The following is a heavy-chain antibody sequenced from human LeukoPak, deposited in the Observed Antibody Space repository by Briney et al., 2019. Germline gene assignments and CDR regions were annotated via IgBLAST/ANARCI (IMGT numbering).Heavy chain of an antibody. CDR3: VRGGSSGWFDWFDY. V-gene: IGHV3-30*03. J-gene: IGHJ4*02. Sequence: GGSLRLSCAASGFTFSGYSLNWVRQAPGKGLEWVAIISYDGSHQHYADSVKGRFTISRDSSKNTLSLQMNSLSAEDTAVYYCVRGGSSGWFDWFDYWGQGTLVTVSS. CDR2: ISYDGSHQ. D-gene: IGHD6-19*01. CDR1: GFTFSGYS.